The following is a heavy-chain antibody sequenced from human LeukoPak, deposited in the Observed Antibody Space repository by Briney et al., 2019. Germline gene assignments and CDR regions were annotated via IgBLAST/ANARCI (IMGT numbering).Heavy chain of an antibody. CDR1: GGTFSSYA. J-gene: IGHJ5*02. CDR3: AREGLRSFKWFDP. Sequence: EASVKVSCKASGGTFSSYAISWVRQAPGQGREWMGRIIPIFGIANYAQEFQGRVTITADKSTSTAYMELSSLRSEDTAVYYCAREGLRSFKWFDPWGQGTLVTVSS. CDR2: IIPIFGIA. D-gene: IGHD4-17*01. V-gene: IGHV1-69*04.